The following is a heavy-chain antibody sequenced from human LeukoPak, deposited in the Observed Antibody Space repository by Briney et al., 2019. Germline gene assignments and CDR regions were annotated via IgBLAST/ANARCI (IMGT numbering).Heavy chain of an antibody. CDR2: IYYSGST. CDR3: AREVRLTEMVTFTYYFGY. J-gene: IGHJ4*02. Sequence: PSQTHSLTCTLSGASVSSRGYYWSWIRQHPGKGLEWIGYIYYSGSTYYNPSLKSRVTISVDTSKNQFYLKLSSVTAADTAVYYCAREVRLTEMVTFTYYFGYWGPVTLVTVSS. CDR1: GASVSSRGYY. V-gene: IGHV4-31*03. D-gene: IGHD5-24*01.